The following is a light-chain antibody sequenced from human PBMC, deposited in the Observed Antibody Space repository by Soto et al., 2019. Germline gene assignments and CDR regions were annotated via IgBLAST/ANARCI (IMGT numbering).Light chain of an antibody. J-gene: IGKJ1*01. Sequence: EIVLTQSPVTLSLSPGEGATLSCRASQSVSSFLAWYQQKPGQAPRLLIYDASNRATGIPARFSGSGSGTDFTLTVGSLEPEDFAVYYCQQRSTWPRTFGQGTKVEI. CDR3: QQRSTWPRT. CDR1: QSVSSF. CDR2: DAS. V-gene: IGKV3-11*01.